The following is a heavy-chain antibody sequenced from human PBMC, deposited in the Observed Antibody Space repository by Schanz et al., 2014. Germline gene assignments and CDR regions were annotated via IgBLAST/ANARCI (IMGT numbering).Heavy chain of an antibody. Sequence: QVQLVESGGGVVQPGRSLRLSCAASGFTFSSYALHWVRQAPGKGLEWVAFVPFDGSQKFYADSVKGRFTISRDNSKNTVYLQMNSLRPGDTAVYYCARESSNDIGLMLGAVFAHWGQGILVTVSS. CDR1: GFTFSSYA. CDR3: ARESSNDIGLMLGAVFAH. D-gene: IGHD2-8*01. J-gene: IGHJ4*02. CDR2: VPFDGSQK. V-gene: IGHV3-30*04.